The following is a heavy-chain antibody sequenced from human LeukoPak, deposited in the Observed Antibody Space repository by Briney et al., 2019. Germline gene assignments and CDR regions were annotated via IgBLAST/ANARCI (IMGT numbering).Heavy chain of an antibody. CDR3: ASRIVVPAAIASDY. Sequence: SSETLSLTCAVYGGSFSGHYWSWIRQPPGKGLEWIGEINHSGSTNYNPSLKSRVTISVDTSKNQFSLKLSSVTAADTAVYYCASRIVVPAAIASDYWGQGTLVTVSS. D-gene: IGHD2-2*01. V-gene: IGHV4-34*01. J-gene: IGHJ4*02. CDR1: GGSFSGHY. CDR2: INHSGST.